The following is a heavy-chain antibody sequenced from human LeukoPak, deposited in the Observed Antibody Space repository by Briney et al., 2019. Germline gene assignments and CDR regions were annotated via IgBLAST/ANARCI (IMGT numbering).Heavy chain of an antibody. Sequence: PGGSLRLSCAASGFTFNSYWMSWVRQAPGKGLEWVANIKHDGSERYYVDSVKGRFTISRDNAKNSVSLQMNNLTAYDTALYYCAAGGGVSGFGGGTELDYWGQGALVSVSS. CDR1: GFTFNSYW. V-gene: IGHV3-7*01. D-gene: IGHD3-10*01. J-gene: IGHJ4*02. CDR3: AAGGGVSGFGGGTELDY. CDR2: IKHDGSER.